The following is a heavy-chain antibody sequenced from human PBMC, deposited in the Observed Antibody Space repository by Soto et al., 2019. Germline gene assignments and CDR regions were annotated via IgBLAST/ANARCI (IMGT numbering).Heavy chain of an antibody. CDR2: ISPGGGTT. V-gene: IGHV1-46*03. CDR1: GYTFTTNF. J-gene: IGHJ3*01. Sequence: VQLVQSGAEVKKPGASVKISCKASGYTFTTNFIHWIRQAPGQGLEWVGIISPGGGTTVYAQKFLGRVTMTRDTSTSTVYMELRSLRSEDTAVFYCARAHYDSDAFDFWGQGTMVIVSS. CDR3: ARAHYDSDAFDF. D-gene: IGHD3-22*01.